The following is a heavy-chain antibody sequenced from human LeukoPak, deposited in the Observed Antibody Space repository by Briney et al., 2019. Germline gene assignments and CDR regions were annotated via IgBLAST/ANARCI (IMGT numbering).Heavy chain of an antibody. Sequence: GGSLRLSCAASGFTFSSYSMNSVRQAPGKGLEWVSSISSSSSYIYYADSVKGRFTISRDNAKNSLYLQMNSLRAEDTAVYYCARDGDFDYYYGMDVWGQGTTVTVSS. V-gene: IGHV3-21*01. D-gene: IGHD7-27*01. CDR2: ISSSSSYI. CDR1: GFTFSSYS. J-gene: IGHJ6*02. CDR3: ARDGDFDYYYGMDV.